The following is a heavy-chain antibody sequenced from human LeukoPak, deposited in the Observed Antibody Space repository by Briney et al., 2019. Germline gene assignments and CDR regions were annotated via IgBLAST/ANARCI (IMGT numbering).Heavy chain of an antibody. CDR1: GYTFTSYY. J-gene: IGHJ6*02. Sequence: ASVKVSCKASGYTFTSYYMHWVRQAPGQGLEWMGIINPSGGSTGYAQKFQGRVTMTRDTSTSTVYMELSSLRSEDTAVYCCASATHKPYYYYGMDVWGQGTTVTVSS. CDR2: INPSGGST. V-gene: IGHV1-46*01. CDR3: ASATHKPYYYYGMDV.